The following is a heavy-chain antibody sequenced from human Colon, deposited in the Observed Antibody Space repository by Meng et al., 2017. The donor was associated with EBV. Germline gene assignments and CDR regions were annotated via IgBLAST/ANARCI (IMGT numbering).Heavy chain of an antibody. CDR3: ARRRYYYGSGSYHSYYFDY. CDR1: GGSISISSYY. D-gene: IGHD3-10*01. CDR2: IYYNGST. V-gene: IGHV4-39*01. Sequence: HLQPQGSGPGLVKPSEPLSPTCTVSGGSISISSYYWCWIRQPPGKGLEWIGSIYYNGSTYYNPSLKSRVTISVDTSKNQFSLKLNSVTAADTAVYYCARRRYYYGSGSYHSYYFDYWGQGALVTVSS. J-gene: IGHJ4*02.